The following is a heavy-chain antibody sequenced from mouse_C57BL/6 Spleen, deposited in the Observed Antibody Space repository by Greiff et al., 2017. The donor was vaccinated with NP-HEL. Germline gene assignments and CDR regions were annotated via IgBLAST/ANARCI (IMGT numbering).Heavy chain of an antibody. J-gene: IGHJ4*01. CDR1: GYSFTSYY. CDR2: IYPGSGNT. V-gene: IGHV1-66*01. D-gene: IGHD3-2*02. CDR3: AYSSGYVGYAMDY. Sequence: QVQLQQSGPELVKPGASVKISCKASGYSFTSYYIHWVKQRPGQGLEWIGWIYPGSGNTKCNEKFKGKATLTADTSSSTAYMQLSSLTSEDSAVYYCAYSSGYVGYAMDYWGQGTSVTVSS.